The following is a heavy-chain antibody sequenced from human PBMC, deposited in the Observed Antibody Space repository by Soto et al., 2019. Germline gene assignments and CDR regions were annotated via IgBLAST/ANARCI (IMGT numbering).Heavy chain of an antibody. CDR2: MNPNTGGA. CDR3: ATSTYDDFWSGSL. J-gene: IGHJ4*02. CDR1: GYTFADFY. D-gene: IGHD3-3*01. Sequence: ASVKVSCKTSGYTFADFYIHWVRQAPGQGFEWMGWMNPNTGGAVYAQKFLGRVAMTRDTSISTAYMELSRLSSNDTAVYFCATSTYDDFWSGSLWGQGPLITV. V-gene: IGHV1-2*02.